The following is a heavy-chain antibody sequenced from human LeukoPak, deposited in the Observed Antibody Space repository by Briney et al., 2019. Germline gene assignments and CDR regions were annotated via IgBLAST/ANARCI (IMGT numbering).Heavy chain of an antibody. Sequence: GGSLRLSCAASGFTFSSYAMSWVRQAPGKGLEWVSAISGSSGSTYYADSVKGRFTISRDNSKNTLYLQMNSLRAEDTAVYYCAKGPNRYFDWSNYWGQGTLVTVSS. V-gene: IGHV3-23*01. CDR1: GFTFSSYA. D-gene: IGHD3-9*01. J-gene: IGHJ4*02. CDR2: ISGSSGST. CDR3: AKGPNRYFDWSNY.